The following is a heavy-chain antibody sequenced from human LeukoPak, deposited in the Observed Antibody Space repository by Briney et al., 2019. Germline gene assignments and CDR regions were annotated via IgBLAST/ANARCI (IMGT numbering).Heavy chain of an antibody. V-gene: IGHV4-59*01. CDR1: GGSISSYY. D-gene: IGHD3-16*01. CDR3: AGDERRGSYGHWFDP. Sequence: SETLSLTCTVSGGSISSYYWSWIRQPPGKGLEWIGYINHSGSSYYKPSLKSRVTISVDRSKNHFSLNLSYVTAADTAVYYCAGDERRGSYGHWFDPWGQGTLVTVSS. CDR2: INHSGSS. J-gene: IGHJ5*02.